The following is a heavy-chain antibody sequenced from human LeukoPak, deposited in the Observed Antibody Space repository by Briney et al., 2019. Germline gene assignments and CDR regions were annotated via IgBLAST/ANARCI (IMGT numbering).Heavy chain of an antibody. CDR2: ISSNGGST. J-gene: IGHJ6*03. Sequence: GGSLRLSCAASGFTFSSYAMRWVRQAPGKGLEYVSSISSNGGSTYYANSVKGRFTISRDNSKNTLYLQMGSLRAEDMAMYYCARDVRGYSYGSYYYYYYYMDVWGKGTTVTVSS. V-gene: IGHV3-64*01. D-gene: IGHD5-18*01. CDR1: GFTFSSYA. CDR3: ARDVRGYSYGSYYYYYYYMDV.